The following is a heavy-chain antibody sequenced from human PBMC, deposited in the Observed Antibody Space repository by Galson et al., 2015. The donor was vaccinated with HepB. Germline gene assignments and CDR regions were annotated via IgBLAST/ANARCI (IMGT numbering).Heavy chain of an antibody. D-gene: IGHD2-2*02. CDR3: ARGGVVVPAAIVLSRTHIGAYYYYGMDV. CDR1: GYTFTSYD. J-gene: IGHJ6*02. Sequence: SVKVSCKASGYTFTSYDINWVRQATGQGLEWMGWMNPNSGNTGYAQKFQGRVTMTRNTSISTAYMELSSLRSEDTAVYYCARGGVVVPAAIVLSRTHIGAYYYYGMDVWGQGTTVTVSS. V-gene: IGHV1-8*01. CDR2: MNPNSGNT.